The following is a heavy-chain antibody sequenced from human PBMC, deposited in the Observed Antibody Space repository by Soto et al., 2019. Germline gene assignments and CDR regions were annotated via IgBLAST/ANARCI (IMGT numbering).Heavy chain of an antibody. D-gene: IGHD5-12*01. V-gene: IGHV4-61*03. CDR1: GGSVSSEHYY. Sequence: QVQLQESGPGLVKSSETLSLTCMVSGGSVSSEHYYWNWIRQAPGKGLEWIGCFLYTGSTNYNPPLERRLTMSVDMSKNHFSLKLSSVTAADTAVYYCAGGTDGKKVAYWGQGTLVTVSS. CDR3: AGGTDGKKVAY. J-gene: IGHJ4*02. CDR2: FLYTGST.